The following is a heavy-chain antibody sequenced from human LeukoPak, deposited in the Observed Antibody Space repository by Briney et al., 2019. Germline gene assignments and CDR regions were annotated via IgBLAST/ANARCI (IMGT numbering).Heavy chain of an antibody. V-gene: IGHV4-61*01. CDR2: IYYSGST. J-gene: IGHJ6*03. CDR3: ARAQQQLELGYYYYYMDV. D-gene: IGHD6-13*01. CDR1: GFSISSGYY. Sequence: PSETLSLTCTVSGFSISSGYYWGWFRQPPGKGLEWIGYIYYSGSTNYNPSLKSRVTISVDTSKNQFSLKLSSVTAADTAVYYCARAQQQLELGYYYYYMDVWGKGTTVTISS.